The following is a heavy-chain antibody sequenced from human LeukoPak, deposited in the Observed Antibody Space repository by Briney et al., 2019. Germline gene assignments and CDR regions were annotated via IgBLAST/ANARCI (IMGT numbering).Heavy chain of an antibody. CDR3: AKDLGVRDWMVRGVFDY. CDR1: GFIFDTHD. V-gene: IGHV3-30*02. Sequence: GGSLRLSCGASGFIFDTHDMHWVRQAPGKGLEWVAFIRSDGYHTYYADSVKGRFTITRDNSKNTLYLQMNSLRAEDTAVYYCAKDLGVRDWMVRGVFDYWGQGTLVTVSS. J-gene: IGHJ4*02. CDR2: IRSDGYHT. D-gene: IGHD3-10*01.